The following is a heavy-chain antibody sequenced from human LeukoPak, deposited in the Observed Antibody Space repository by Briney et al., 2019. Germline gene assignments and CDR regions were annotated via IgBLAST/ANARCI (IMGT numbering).Heavy chain of an antibody. V-gene: IGHV3-23*01. D-gene: IGHD6-6*01. Sequence: GGSLRLSCAASGFTCSPCGMTWVRQAPGKGLEWVAAISSSGDSTAHADSVKGRFTISRDNSKNTVFLQMNSLRAEDTAVYYCAKVTKYSSSSGPNNNDYWGQGTLVTVSS. CDR2: ISSSGDST. CDR3: AKVTKYSSSSGPNNNDY. CDR1: GFTCSPCG. J-gene: IGHJ4*02.